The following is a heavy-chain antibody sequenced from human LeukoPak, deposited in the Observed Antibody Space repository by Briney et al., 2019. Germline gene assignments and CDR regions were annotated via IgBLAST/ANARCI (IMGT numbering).Heavy chain of an antibody. CDR2: ISSSSSTI. CDR3: AKGGGFDWLNYYYMDV. J-gene: IGHJ6*03. Sequence: AGVSLRLSCAASGFTLSSYSMNWVRQAPGKGLEWVSYISSSSSTIYYADSVKGRFTISRDNAKNSLYLQMNSLRAEDTAVYYCAKGGGFDWLNYYYMDVWGKGTTVIISS. D-gene: IGHD3-9*01. CDR1: GFTLSSYS. V-gene: IGHV3-48*01.